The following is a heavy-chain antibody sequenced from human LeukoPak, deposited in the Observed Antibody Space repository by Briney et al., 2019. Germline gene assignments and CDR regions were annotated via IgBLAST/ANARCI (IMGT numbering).Heavy chain of an antibody. D-gene: IGHD6-19*01. CDR1: GFTFSSYA. J-gene: IGHJ3*02. CDR3: ARSYSSGWSAAFDI. CDR2: IYSGGST. V-gene: IGHV3-66*01. Sequence: GGSLRLSCAASGFTFSSYAMSWVRQAPGKGLEWVSVIYSGGSTYYADSVKGRFTISRDNSKNTLYLQMNSLRAEDTAVYYCARSYSSGWSAAFDIWGQGTMVTVSS.